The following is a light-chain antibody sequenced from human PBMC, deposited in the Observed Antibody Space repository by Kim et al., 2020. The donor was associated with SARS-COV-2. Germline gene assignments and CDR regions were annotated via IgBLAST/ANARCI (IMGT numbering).Light chain of an antibody. J-gene: IGLJ2*01. CDR1: SSNIGSKY. Sequence: GQKVTISCSGSSSNIGSKYVSWYQQRPGAAPKLLIYGDYKRPSGIPDRFYGSKSGTSATLDISGLQTGDGADYYCGTWDNSLRAGVFGGGTQLTVL. CDR2: GDY. V-gene: IGLV1-51*01. CDR3: GTWDNSLRAGV.